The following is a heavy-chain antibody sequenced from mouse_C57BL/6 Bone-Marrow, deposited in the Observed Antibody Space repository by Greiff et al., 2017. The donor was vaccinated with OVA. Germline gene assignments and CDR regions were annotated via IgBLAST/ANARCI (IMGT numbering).Heavy chain of an antibody. J-gene: IGHJ2*01. CDR2: IDPETGGT. CDR1: GYTFTDYE. D-gene: IGHD2-3*01. V-gene: IGHV1-15*01. CDR3: TRRWLLDY. Sequence: VKLQESGAELVRPGASVTLSCKASGYTFTDYEMHWVKQTPVHGLEWIGAIDPETGGTAYNQKFKGKAILTADKSSSTAYMELRSLTSEDSAVYYCTRRWLLDYWGQGTTLTVSS.